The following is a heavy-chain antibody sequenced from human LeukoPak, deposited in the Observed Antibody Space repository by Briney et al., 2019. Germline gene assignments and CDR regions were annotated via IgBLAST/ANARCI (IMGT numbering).Heavy chain of an antibody. V-gene: IGHV6-1*01. CDR1: GDSVSSNSAA. Sequence: SQTLSPTSAISGDSVSSNSAACGWLRHSPSRGFEWLGRTYYRYKWYNDYAVSVESRITINPDTSKNQFSLQLNSVTPEGTAVYYCTREVVAGDDAFDIWGQGTMVTVSS. D-gene: IGHD2-15*01. CDR2: TYYRYKWYN. CDR3: TREVVAGDDAFDI. J-gene: IGHJ3*02.